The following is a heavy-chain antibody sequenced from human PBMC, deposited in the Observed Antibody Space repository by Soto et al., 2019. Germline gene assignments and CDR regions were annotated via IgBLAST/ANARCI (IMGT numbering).Heavy chain of an antibody. CDR2: IYYNGRT. V-gene: IGHV4-39*01. D-gene: IGHD2-2*01. J-gene: IGHJ4*02. CDR1: GGSISRSGHC. Sequence: QLQLQESGPGLVKPSETLSLTCAVSGGSISRSGHCWGWIRQPPGKGLEYIGRIYYNGRTYYNPSLNGRVTISADTSKNQFSLRLNSVTAADTAVYYCASWGVDCGDTTCYERFDYWGQGTLVTVSS. CDR3: ASWGVDCGDTTCYERFDY.